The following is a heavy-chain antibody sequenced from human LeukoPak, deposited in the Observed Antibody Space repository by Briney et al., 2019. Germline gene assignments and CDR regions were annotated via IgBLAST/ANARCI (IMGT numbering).Heavy chain of an antibody. D-gene: IGHD3-10*01. Sequence: PSETLSLTCAVYIDSFTNYYWSWIRQPAGKGLEWIGRIYTSGSTNYNPSLKSRVTISVDTSKNQFSLKLSSVTAADTAVYYCARVLGPRSGSYRLDPWGQGTLVTVSS. CDR2: IYTSGST. CDR1: IDSFTNYY. V-gene: IGHV4-59*10. J-gene: IGHJ5*02. CDR3: ARVLGPRSGSYRLDP.